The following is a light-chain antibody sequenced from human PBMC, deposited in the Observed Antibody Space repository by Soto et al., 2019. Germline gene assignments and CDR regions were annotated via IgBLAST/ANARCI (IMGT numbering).Light chain of an antibody. V-gene: IGLV2-23*02. CDR1: SSDVGSYNL. CDR3: CSYAGSSTFHVV. CDR2: EVS. J-gene: IGLJ2*01. Sequence: QSVLTQPASVSGSPGQSITLSCTGTSSDVGSYNLVSWYQQHPGKAPKLMIYEVSKRPSGVSNRFSGSKSGNTASLTISGLQAEDEADYYCCSYAGSSTFHVVFGGGTQLTVL.